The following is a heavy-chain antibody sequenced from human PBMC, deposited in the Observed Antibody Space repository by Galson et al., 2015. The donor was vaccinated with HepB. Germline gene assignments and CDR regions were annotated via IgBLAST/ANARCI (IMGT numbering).Heavy chain of an antibody. J-gene: IGHJ3*02. V-gene: IGHV1-3*01. CDR1: GYTFTSYA. CDR2: INAGNGNT. D-gene: IGHD3-10*01. CDR3: ARSAPSYYGSGSVDAFDI. Sequence: SVKVSCKASGYTFTSYAMHWVRQAPGQRLEWMGWINAGNGNTKYSQKFQGRVTITRDTSANTAYMELSSLRSEDTAAYYCARSAPSYYGSGSVDAFDIWGQVTMVTVSS.